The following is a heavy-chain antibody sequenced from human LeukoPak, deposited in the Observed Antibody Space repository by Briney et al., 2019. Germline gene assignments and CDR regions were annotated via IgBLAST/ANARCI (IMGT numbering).Heavy chain of an antibody. J-gene: IGHJ4*02. CDR1: GFTFSSYS. V-gene: IGHV3-21*04. D-gene: IGHD3-22*01. Sequence: GGSLRLSCAASGFTFSSYSMNWVRQAPGKGLEWVSSISSSSSYIYYADSVKGRFTISRDNAKNSLYLQMNSLRAEDTALYYCAKDKDTYDSSDSSFDSWGQGTLVTVSS. CDR2: ISSSSSYI. CDR3: AKDKDTYDSSDSSFDS.